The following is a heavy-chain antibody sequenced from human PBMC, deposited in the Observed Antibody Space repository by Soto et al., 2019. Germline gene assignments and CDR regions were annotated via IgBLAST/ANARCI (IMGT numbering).Heavy chain of an antibody. D-gene: IGHD6-6*01. J-gene: IGHJ6*02. V-gene: IGHV4-59*01. CDR3: ARGSSSYYDYGMDV. CDR2: IYDSGST. Sequence: SETLSLTCTVSGDSIRSYYWSWIRQPPGKGLEWIGYIYDSGSTNYNPSLKSRVTISVDTSKSQFSLKLSSVTAADTAVYYCARGSSSYYDYGMDVWGQGTTVTVSS. CDR1: GDSIRSYY.